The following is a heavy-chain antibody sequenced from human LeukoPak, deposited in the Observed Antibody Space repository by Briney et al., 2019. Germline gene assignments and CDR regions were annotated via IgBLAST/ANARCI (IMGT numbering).Heavy chain of an antibody. CDR1: GFTVSSNY. V-gene: IGHV3-53*01. CDR2: IYSGGST. D-gene: IGHD3-22*01. Sequence: GSLRLSCAASGFTVSSNYMSWVRQAPGKGLEWVSVIYSGGSTYYADSVKGRFTISRDNSKNTLYLQMNSLRAEDTAVYYCARVFSGYQSHWFDLWGQGTLVTVSS. CDR3: ARVFSGYQSHWFDL. J-gene: IGHJ5*02.